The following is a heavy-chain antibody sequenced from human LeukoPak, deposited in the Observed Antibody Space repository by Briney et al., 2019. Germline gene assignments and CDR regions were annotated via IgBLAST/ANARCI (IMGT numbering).Heavy chain of an antibody. CDR1: GGSFSGYY. J-gene: IGHJ5*02. CDR2: INYSGST. CDR3: ARARSGYSYGYESWFDP. V-gene: IGHV4-34*01. Sequence: SETLSLTGAVYGGSFSGYYWSWIRQPPGKGLEWIGEINYSGSTNYNPSLKSRVTISVDTSKNQFSLKLSSVTAADTAVYYCARARSGYSYGYESWFDPWGQGTLVTVSS. D-gene: IGHD5-18*01.